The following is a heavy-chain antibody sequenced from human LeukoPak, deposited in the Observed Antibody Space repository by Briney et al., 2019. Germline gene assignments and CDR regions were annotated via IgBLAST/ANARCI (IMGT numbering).Heavy chain of an antibody. J-gene: IGHJ4*02. CDR1: GFTFSSYS. Sequence: GGSLRLSCAASGFTFSSYSMNWVRQAPGKGLEWVSSISSSSSYIYYADSVKGRFTISRDNAKNSLYLQMNSLRAEDTAVYYCARFSYDFWSGYYLDYWGQGTLVTVSS. CDR3: ARFSYDFWSGYYLDY. CDR2: ISSSSSYI. V-gene: IGHV3-21*01. D-gene: IGHD3-3*01.